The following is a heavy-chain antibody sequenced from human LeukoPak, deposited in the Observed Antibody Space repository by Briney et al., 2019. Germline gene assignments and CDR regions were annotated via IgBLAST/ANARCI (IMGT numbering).Heavy chain of an antibody. Sequence: ASVKVSCKVSGYTLTELSMHWVRQAPGKGLEWMGGFDPENGETIYAQKFQGRVTMTEDTSTDTAYMELSSLRSEDTAVYYCATDHYYGSGSRGYFDYWGQGTLVTVSS. CDR3: ATDHYYGSGSRGYFDY. CDR2: FDPENGET. V-gene: IGHV1-24*01. D-gene: IGHD3-10*01. CDR1: GYTLTELS. J-gene: IGHJ4*02.